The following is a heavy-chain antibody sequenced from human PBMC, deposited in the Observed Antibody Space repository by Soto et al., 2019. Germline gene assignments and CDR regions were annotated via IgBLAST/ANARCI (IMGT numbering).Heavy chain of an antibody. V-gene: IGHV4-34*01. D-gene: IGHD1-26*01. CDR2: INHSGST. Sequence: SETLSLTSAVYGGSFSGYYWSWIRQPPGKGLEWIGEINHSGSTNYNPSLKSRVTISVDTSKNQFSLKLSSVTAADTAVYYCVRETGMDVWGQGTTVTVPS. CDR1: GGSFSGYY. CDR3: VRETGMDV. J-gene: IGHJ6*02.